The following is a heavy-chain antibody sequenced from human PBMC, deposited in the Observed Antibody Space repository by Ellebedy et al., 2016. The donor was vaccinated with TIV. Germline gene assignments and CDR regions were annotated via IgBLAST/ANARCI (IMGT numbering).Heavy chain of an antibody. D-gene: IGHD1-14*01. V-gene: IGHV3-23*01. CDR3: ARGKSGTYIHHAFDN. CDR1: GFTFNSYA. CDR2: FGVSGDTT. Sequence: GESLKISCAASGFTFNSYAMSWVRQAPGKGLEWVSGFGVSGDTTYYVDSVKGRFTISRDNSKNMLYLQMNSLRADDTAVYYCARGKSGTYIHHAFDNWGLGTLVTVSS. J-gene: IGHJ4*02.